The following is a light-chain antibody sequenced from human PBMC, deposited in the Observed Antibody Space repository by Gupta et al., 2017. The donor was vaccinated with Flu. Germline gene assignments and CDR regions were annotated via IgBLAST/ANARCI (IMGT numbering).Light chain of an antibody. Sequence: EIVLTQSPGTLSLSPGERATLSCRASQSVSSSYLAWYQQKPGQAPRLLIYGASSRATGIPDRFSGSGSETDFTLTISRLEPEDFAVYYCQQDGSSPSSFGQGTKLEIK. CDR1: QSVSSSY. V-gene: IGKV3-20*01. CDR2: GAS. J-gene: IGKJ2*03. CDR3: QQDGSSPSS.